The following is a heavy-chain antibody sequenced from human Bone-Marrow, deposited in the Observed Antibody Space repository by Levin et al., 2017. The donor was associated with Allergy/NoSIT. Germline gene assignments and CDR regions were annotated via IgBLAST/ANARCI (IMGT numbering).Heavy chain of an antibody. CDR2: IKSKTDGGTT. CDR1: GLSFTDAW. D-gene: IGHD6-13*01. V-gene: IGHV3-15*01. J-gene: IGHJ3*01. Sequence: GESLKISCAASGLSFTDAWMSWVRQAPGKGLEWVGRIKSKTDGGTTDYAAPVKGRFTISRDDSRNTVSLQLNSLKTEDTAVYYCTTDRSLGAFDVWGQGTMVTVSS. CDR3: TTDRSLGAFDV.